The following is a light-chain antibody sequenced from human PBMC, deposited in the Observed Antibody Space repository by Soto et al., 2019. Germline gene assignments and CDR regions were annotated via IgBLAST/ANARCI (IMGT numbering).Light chain of an antibody. V-gene: IGLV2-8*01. CDR2: EVS. Sequence: QSVLTQPPSASGSPGQSVTISCTGTSSDVGGYNYVSWYQQHPGKAPKLMIYEVSKRPSGVPDRFSGSKSGNTASLTVSGLRAEDEADYYCSSYAGSNDLGVFGTGTKVTVL. CDR3: SSYAGSNDLGV. CDR1: SSDVGGYNY. J-gene: IGLJ1*01.